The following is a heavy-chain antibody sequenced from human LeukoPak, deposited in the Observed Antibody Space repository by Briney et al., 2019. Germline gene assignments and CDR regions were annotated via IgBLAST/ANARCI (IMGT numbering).Heavy chain of an antibody. CDR2: IYHSGST. J-gene: IGHJ4*02. D-gene: IGHD4-17*01. V-gene: IGHV4-30-2*01. Sequence: SETLSLTCAVSGGSISSGGYSWSWLPQPPGKGLEWIGYIYHSGSTYYNPSLKSRVTISVDRSKNQFSLKLSSVTAADTAVYYCARTTETFYFDYWGQGTLFTVSS. CDR3: ARTTETFYFDY. CDR1: GGSISSGGYS.